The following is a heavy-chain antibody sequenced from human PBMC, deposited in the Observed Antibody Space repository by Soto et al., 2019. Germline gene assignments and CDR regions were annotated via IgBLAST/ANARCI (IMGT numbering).Heavy chain of an antibody. Sequence: EAQLLESGGGLVQPGGSLRLSCAASGFTFSSYAMSWVRQAPGKGLEWVAVISGSGGSTYYADSVKGRFTISRDNSNHTLYLQMKSLRAEDTAVYYCAKVDCGDLFDAFDIWGQGTMVPVSS. CDR1: GFTFSSYA. D-gene: IGHD4-17*01. V-gene: IGHV3-23*01. CDR3: AKVDCGDLFDAFDI. J-gene: IGHJ3*02. CDR2: ISGSGGST.